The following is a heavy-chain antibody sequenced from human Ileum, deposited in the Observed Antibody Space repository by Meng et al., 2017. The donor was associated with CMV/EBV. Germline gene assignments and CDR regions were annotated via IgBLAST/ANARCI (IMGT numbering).Heavy chain of an antibody. CDR3: ARDATMVNFDP. V-gene: IGHV1-2*02. J-gene: IGHJ5*02. Sequence: CKASGYTFTRYYMHWVRQAPGQGLEWLEWIYPNSGGTNYAEEFQGRVTMTRDTSISTAYMELSSLRSDDTAVYYCARDATMVNFDPWGQGTLVTVSS. CDR1: GYTFTRYY. D-gene: IGHD3-10*01. CDR2: IYPNSGGT.